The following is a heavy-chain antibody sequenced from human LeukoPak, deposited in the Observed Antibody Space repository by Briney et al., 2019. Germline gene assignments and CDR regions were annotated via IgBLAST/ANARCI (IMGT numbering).Heavy chain of an antibody. CDR3: ARVGSSRGWFDP. CDR2: ISSSGTTT. D-gene: IGHD3-10*01. CDR1: GFTFSSYG. J-gene: IGHJ5*02. V-gene: IGHV3-48*04. Sequence: GGSLRLSCAASGFTFSSYGMTWIRQAPGKGLEWISYISSSGTTTYYADSVKGRFTISRANAKTSVYLQMEGLRADDTAVYYCARVGSSRGWFDPWGHGTLVTVSS.